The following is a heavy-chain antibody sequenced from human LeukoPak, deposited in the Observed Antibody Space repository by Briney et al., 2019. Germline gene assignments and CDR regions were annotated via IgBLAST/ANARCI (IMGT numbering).Heavy chain of an antibody. Sequence: GRSLRLSCAASGLTFSNFGMHWARQAPGKGLEWVAVISYDGSDQYYIDSVKGRFTISRDNSKNTLYLQMNSLRAEDTAVYYCAKGGHYDSSGYFGPSGYWGQGTLVTVSS. CDR3: AKGGHYDSSGYFGPSGY. CDR1: GLTFSNFG. D-gene: IGHD3-22*01. CDR2: ISYDGSDQ. J-gene: IGHJ4*02. V-gene: IGHV3-30*18.